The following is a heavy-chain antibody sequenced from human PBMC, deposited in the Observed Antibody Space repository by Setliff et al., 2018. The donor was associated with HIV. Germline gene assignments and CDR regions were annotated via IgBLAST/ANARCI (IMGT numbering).Heavy chain of an antibody. CDR3: ARAVIRREDRGMWTKLWSAPNHMDV. D-gene: IGHD3-10*01. CDR1: GGSISSSNYY. V-gene: IGHV4-39*07. J-gene: IGHJ6*03. Sequence: PSETLSLTCTVSGGSISSSNYYWVWIRQSPGKGLEWIGHIHCGGGTYYNPSLESRVSISRDTSKNQFSLNLRDVTAGDTALYYCARAVIRREDRGMWTKLWSAPNHMDVWGKGITVTVSS. CDR2: IHCGGGT.